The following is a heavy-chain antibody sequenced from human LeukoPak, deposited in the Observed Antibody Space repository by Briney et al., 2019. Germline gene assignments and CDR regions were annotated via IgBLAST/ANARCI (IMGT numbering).Heavy chain of an antibody. V-gene: IGHV4-39*01. Sequence: SETPSLTCIVSGVSMSSSTYYWGWLRQPPGKGLEWFGSDSYSESTYYNPSLTSRATISVDTSKNQFSLKLSSVTAADTAVYYCARRNVVVSSTMARAFDIWGQGTMVTVSS. CDR3: ARRNVVVSSTMARAFDI. CDR1: GVSMSSSTYY. J-gene: IGHJ3*02. CDR2: DSYSEST. D-gene: IGHD2-2*01.